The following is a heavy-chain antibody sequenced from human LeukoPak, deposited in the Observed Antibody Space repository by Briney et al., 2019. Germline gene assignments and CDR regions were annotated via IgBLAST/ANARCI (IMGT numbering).Heavy chain of an antibody. V-gene: IGHV1-2*02. D-gene: IGHD2-15*01. CDR3: ARHGTFDI. Sequence: ASVKVSCKTFGYTFIDFYIHWIRQAPGQGLDWMGWIDPHNGDTKSAQHFQGRGTMTRDTSTSTLYMELIRLRSDDTAVFYCARHGTFDIGGQGPLVTVSS. CDR1: GYTFIDFY. CDR2: IDPHNGDT. J-gene: IGHJ3*02.